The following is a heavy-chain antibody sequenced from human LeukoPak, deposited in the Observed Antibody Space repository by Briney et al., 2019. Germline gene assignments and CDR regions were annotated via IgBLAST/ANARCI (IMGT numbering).Heavy chain of an antibody. CDR1: GFTLSSYA. J-gene: IGHJ4*02. CDR2: ISGGGGGS. CDR3: AKDTPLYTY. D-gene: IGHD1-1*01. V-gene: IGHV3-23*01. Sequence: GGSLRLSCAASGFTLSSYAMSWVRQAPGKGLEWVSSISGGGGGSYYADSVKGRFTISRDDSKNTLYLQMNSLRAEDTAVYYCAKDTPLYTYWGQGTLVTVSS.